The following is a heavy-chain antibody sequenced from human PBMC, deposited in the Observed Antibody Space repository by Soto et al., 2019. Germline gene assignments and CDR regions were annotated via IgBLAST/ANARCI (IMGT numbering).Heavy chain of an antibody. D-gene: IGHD5-18*01. CDR3: ARVGFSYGREHVHWFDP. CDR1: GGSISSGDYY. CDR2: IYYSGST. Sequence: QVQLQESGPGLVKPSQTLSLTCTVSGGSISSGDYYWSWIRQPPGKGLEWIGYIYYSGSTYYNPSLKSRVTISVDTSKNQFSLKLSSVTAADTAVYYCARVGFSYGREHVHWFDPWGQGTLVTVSS. V-gene: IGHV4-30-4*01. J-gene: IGHJ5*02.